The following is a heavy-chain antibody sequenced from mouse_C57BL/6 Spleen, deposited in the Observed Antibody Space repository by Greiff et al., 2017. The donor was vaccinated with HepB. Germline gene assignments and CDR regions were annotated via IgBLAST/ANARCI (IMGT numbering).Heavy chain of an antibody. Sequence: EVRLVESGGGLVKPGGSLKLSCAASGFTFSSYTMSWVRQTPEKRLEWVATISGGGGNTYYPDSVKGRFTISRDNAKNTLYLQMSSLRSEATALYYCAREVSLMDSWGQGTSVTVSS. D-gene: IGHD1-3*01. CDR1: GFTFSSYT. V-gene: IGHV5-9*01. CDR3: AREVSLMDS. CDR2: ISGGGGNT. J-gene: IGHJ4*01.